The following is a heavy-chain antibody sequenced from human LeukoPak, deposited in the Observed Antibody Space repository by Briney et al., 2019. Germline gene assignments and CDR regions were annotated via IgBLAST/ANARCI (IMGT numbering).Heavy chain of an antibody. CDR3: ARGHYAIGFDY. Sequence: SQTLSLTCAISGDSVSGNSPTWNWIRQSPSRGLEWLGRTYYRSKWYNDYAVSVKSRITINPDTSKNQFSLHLKSVTPEDTAVYYCARGHYAIGFDYWGQGTLVTVSS. V-gene: IGHV6-1*01. D-gene: IGHD2-21*01. J-gene: IGHJ4*02. CDR1: GDSVSGNSPT. CDR2: TYYRSKWYN.